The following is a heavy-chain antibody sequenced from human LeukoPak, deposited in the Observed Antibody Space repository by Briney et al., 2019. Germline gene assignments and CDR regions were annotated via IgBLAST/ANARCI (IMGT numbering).Heavy chain of an antibody. D-gene: IGHD3-22*01. CDR3: ARAPRGESDAASGFYGIDV. CDR2: SHYTGST. Sequence: SETLSLTCTVSGGSINTYYLTWIRQPPGKGLEWIGYSHYTGSTNYNPSLKSRVTISVDTSKTQFSLRLSSVSAADTALYYCARAPRGESDAASGFYGIDVWGQGTTVTVSS. J-gene: IGHJ6*02. CDR1: GGSINTYY. V-gene: IGHV4-59*01.